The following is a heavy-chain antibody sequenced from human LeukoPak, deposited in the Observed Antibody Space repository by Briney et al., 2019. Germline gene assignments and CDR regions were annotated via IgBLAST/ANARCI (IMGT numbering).Heavy chain of an antibody. D-gene: IGHD1-1*01. CDR2: IYYSGST. Sequence: SETLSLTCTVSGGSISSSGYYWGWIRQPPGKGLEWIGSIYYSGSTYYNPSLKSRVTISVDTSKNQFSLKLSSVTAADTAVYYCARHSLLEPVYYYYYMDVWGKGTTVTVSS. CDR3: ARHSLLEPVYYYYYMDV. CDR1: GGSISSSGYY. V-gene: IGHV4-39*01. J-gene: IGHJ6*03.